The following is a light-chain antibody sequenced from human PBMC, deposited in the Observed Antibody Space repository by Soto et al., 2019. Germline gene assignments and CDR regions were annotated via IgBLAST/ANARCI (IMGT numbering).Light chain of an antibody. Sequence: ENGITQSPASLSVSPGERAAPAGMASQTVSSNLASSRQKPGQAPRLLIYRVSPRATGIPARFSGSGSGTEFTLTISSLQSEDFAVYYCHQYNNWPFTFGQGTKVDI. J-gene: IGKJ2*01. CDR1: QTVSSN. V-gene: IGKV3D-15*01. CDR2: RVS. CDR3: HQYNNWPFT.